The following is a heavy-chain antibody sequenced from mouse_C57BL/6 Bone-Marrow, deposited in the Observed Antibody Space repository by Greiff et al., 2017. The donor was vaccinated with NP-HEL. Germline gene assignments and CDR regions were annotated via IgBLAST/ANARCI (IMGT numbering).Heavy chain of an antibody. CDR1: GFTFSSYA. V-gene: IGHV5-4*01. CDR2: ISDGGSYT. J-gene: IGHJ3*01. CDR3: ARDRGYYGSSYGFAY. D-gene: IGHD1-1*01. Sequence: EVKVVESGGGLVKPGGSLKLSCAASGFTFSSYAMSWVRQTPEKRLEWVATISDGGSYTYYPDNVTGRFTIARDNAKNNLYLQMSHLKSEDTAMYYCARDRGYYGSSYGFAYWGQGTLVTVSA.